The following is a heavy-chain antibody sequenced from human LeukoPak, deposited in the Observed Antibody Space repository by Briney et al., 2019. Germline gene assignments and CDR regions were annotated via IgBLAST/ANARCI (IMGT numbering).Heavy chain of an antibody. CDR2: IYYSGST. J-gene: IGHJ4*02. CDR1: GGSISSSSYY. CDR3: ASWEKYCSGGSCYSDN. V-gene: IGHV4-39*07. D-gene: IGHD2-15*01. Sequence: SETLSLTCTVSGGSISSSSYYWGWIRQPPGKGLEWRGSIYYSGSTYYNPSLKRRVTISVDTSKNQFSLKLSPVTAADTAVYYCASWEKYCSGGSCYSDNWGQGTLVTVSS.